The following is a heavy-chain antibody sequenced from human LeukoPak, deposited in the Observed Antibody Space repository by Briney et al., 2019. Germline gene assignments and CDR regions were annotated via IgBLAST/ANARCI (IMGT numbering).Heavy chain of an antibody. D-gene: IGHD2-15*01. CDR3: AKNLYCGGGSCYPSALGMDV. Sequence: GGSLRLSCAASGFTLSSYGMHWVRQAPGKGLEWVAVISYDGSNKYYADSVKGRFTISRDNSKNTLFLQMNSLRAEDTAVYYCAKNLYCGGGSCYPSALGMDVWGQGTTVTVSS. J-gene: IGHJ6*02. CDR1: GFTLSSYG. V-gene: IGHV3-30*18. CDR2: ISYDGSNK.